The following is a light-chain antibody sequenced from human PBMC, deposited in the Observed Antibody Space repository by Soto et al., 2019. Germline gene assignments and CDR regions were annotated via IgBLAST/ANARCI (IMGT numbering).Light chain of an antibody. CDR3: QQYNKWPLT. CDR2: AVS. V-gene: IGKV3-15*01. Sequence: DIMMTQSPGTLSASPRERDTLSCRASQSVSSNLAWYQQKPGQAPRLLIYAVSTRATGIPARFSGSGSGTEFTLTISSLQSEDFAVYYCQQYNKWPLTFGKGTKVEIK. J-gene: IGKJ1*01. CDR1: QSVSSN.